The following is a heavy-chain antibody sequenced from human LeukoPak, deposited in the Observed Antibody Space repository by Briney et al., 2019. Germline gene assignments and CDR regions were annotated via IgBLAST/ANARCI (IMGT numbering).Heavy chain of an antibody. J-gene: IGHJ4*02. CDR3: ARVTAVAGGDNGDYFDY. D-gene: IGHD6-19*01. CDR2: IYTSGST. V-gene: IGHV4-61*02. Sequence: PSGTLSLTCSVSGGSISSGSYYWSWIRQPAGKGLEWIGRIYTSGSTNYNPSLKSRVTISVDTSKNQFSLKLSSVTAADTAVYYCARVTAVAGGDNGDYFDYWGQGTLVTVSS. CDR1: GGSISSGSYY.